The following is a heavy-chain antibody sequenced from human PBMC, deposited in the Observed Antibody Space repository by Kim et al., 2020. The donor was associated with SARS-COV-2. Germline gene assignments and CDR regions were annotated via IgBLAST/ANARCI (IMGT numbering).Heavy chain of an antibody. J-gene: IGHJ6*02. V-gene: IGHV3-11*06. Sequence: KGRFTISRDNAKNSLYLQMNSLRAEDTAVYYCARDWVVVVPAAMPDGMDVWGQGTTVTVSS. CDR3: ARDWVVVVPAAMPDGMDV. D-gene: IGHD2-2*01.